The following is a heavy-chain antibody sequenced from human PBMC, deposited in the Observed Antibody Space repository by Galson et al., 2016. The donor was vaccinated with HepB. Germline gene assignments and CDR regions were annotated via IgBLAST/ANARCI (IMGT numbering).Heavy chain of an antibody. Sequence: SETLSLTCTVSGGSISSYYWSWIRQPPGKGLEWIGYIYYSGSTNYNPSLKSRVTISVDTSKNQFSLKLSSVTAADTAVYYCARDPEKFKVNHYYYYTMDVRGQGTTVTVTS. CDR1: GGSISSYY. V-gene: IGHV4-59*01. CDR3: ARDPEKFKVNHYYYYTMDV. CDR2: IYYSGST. J-gene: IGHJ6*02. D-gene: IGHD1-14*01.